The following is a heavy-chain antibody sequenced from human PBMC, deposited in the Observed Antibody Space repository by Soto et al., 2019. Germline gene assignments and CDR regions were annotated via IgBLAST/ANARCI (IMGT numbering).Heavy chain of an antibody. D-gene: IGHD3-9*01. V-gene: IGHV1-18*04. CDR3: ARERLYYDILTGYYTWEDYYYGMEV. Sequence: ASVNVSCKASGYTFTSYGISWVRQAPGQGLEWMGWISAYNGNTNYAQKLQGRVTMTTDTSTSKAYMELRSLRSDEPAVYYCARERLYYDILTGYYTWEDYYYGMEVLGKGNTVIVSP. CDR2: ISAYNGNT. J-gene: IGHJ6*04. CDR1: GYTFTSYG.